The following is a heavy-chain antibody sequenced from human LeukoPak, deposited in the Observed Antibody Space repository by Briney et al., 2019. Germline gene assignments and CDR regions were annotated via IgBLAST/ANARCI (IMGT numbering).Heavy chain of an antibody. V-gene: IGHV4-31*03. J-gene: IGHJ4*02. D-gene: IGHD4-17*01. CDR3: VREGEYGEDYY. CDR2: FYHRA. CDR1: GGSSVSSGGYY. Sequence: PSQTLSLTCTVSGGSSVSSGGYYWPWIRQHPEKGLEWIGYFYHRAPYNPSLKGRVTISIDTSKNQFSLRLTSVTAADTALYYCVREGEYGEDYYWGQGIQVIVSA.